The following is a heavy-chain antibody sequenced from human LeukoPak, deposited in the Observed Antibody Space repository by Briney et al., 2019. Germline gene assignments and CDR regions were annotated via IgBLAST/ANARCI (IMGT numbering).Heavy chain of an antibody. CDR3: ARVHSSSWYADY. J-gene: IGHJ4*02. D-gene: IGHD6-13*01. Sequence: SETLSLTCAVSGGSISSGGYSWSWIRQPPGKGLEWIGYIYHSGSTYYNPSPKSRVTISVDRSKNQFSLKLSSVTAADTAVYYCARVHSSSWYADYWGQGTLVTVSS. CDR1: GGSISSGGYS. CDR2: IYHSGST. V-gene: IGHV4-30-2*01.